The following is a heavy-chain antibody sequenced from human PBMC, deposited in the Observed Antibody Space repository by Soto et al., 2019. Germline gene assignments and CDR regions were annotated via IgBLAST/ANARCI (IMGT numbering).Heavy chain of an antibody. CDR1: GGTFSSYA. D-gene: IGHD3-10*01. V-gene: IGHV1-69*13. CDR2: IIPIFGTA. CDR3: AGFIRGARLAHPFDY. J-gene: IGHJ4*02. Sequence: SLNGSCKASGGTFSSYAISWVRQAPGQGLEWMGGIIPIFGTANYAQKFQGRVTITADESTSTAYMELSSLRSEDTAVYYCAGFIRGARLAHPFDYWGQGTLVTVSS.